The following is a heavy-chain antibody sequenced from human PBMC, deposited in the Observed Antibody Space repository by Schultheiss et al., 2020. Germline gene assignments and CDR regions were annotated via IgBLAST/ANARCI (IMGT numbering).Heavy chain of an antibody. V-gene: IGHV4-59*01. CDR2: IYYSGST. Sequence: SETLSLTCTVSGGSISGYYWSWIRQPPGKGLEWIGYIYYSGSTNYNPSLKSRVTISVDTSKNQFSLKLSSVTAADTAVYYCARGGPTVTTYFDYWGQGTLVTVSS. CDR3: ARGGPTVTTYFDY. CDR1: GGSISGYY. D-gene: IGHD4-17*01. J-gene: IGHJ4*02.